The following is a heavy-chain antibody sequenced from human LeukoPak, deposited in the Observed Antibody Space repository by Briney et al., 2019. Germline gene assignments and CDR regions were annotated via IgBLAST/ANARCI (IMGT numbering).Heavy chain of an antibody. Sequence: SETLSLTCTVSGGSISSTSYSWGWIRQPPGKGLEWIGSIYYSGSTYYNPSLKSRVTISVDTSMNQFSLKLSSVTAADTAVYYCARGLFIAAAGKGNFDYWGQGTLVTVSS. CDR3: ARGLFIAAAGKGNFDY. J-gene: IGHJ4*02. V-gene: IGHV4-39*07. CDR1: GGSISSTSYS. D-gene: IGHD6-13*01. CDR2: IYYSGST.